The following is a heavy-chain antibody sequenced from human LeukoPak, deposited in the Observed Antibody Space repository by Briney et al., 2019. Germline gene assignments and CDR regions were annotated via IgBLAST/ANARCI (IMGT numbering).Heavy chain of an antibody. J-gene: IGHJ4*02. V-gene: IGHV3-64*01. D-gene: IGHD5-18*01. CDR3: AREGSYGDSDY. CDR1: GFTFSSYG. CDR2: INSNGGST. Sequence: PGESLRLSCAASGFTFSSYGMHWVRQAPGKGLEYVSAINSNGGSTYYANSVKGRFTISGDNSKNTLYLQMGSLRAEDMAVYYCAREGSYGDSDYWGQGTLVTVSS.